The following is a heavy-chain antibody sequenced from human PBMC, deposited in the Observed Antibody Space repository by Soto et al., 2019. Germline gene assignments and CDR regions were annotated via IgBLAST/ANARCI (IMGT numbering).Heavy chain of an antibody. Sequence: GASVKVSCKASGGTFSSYAISWVRQAPGQGLEWMGGIIPIFGTANYAQKFQGRVTITADESTSTAYMELSSLRSEDTAVYYCARPRRGQLELDYWGQGTLVTVSS. CDR1: GGTFSSYA. D-gene: IGHD1-1*01. V-gene: IGHV1-69*13. J-gene: IGHJ4*02. CDR3: ARPRRGQLELDY. CDR2: IIPIFGTA.